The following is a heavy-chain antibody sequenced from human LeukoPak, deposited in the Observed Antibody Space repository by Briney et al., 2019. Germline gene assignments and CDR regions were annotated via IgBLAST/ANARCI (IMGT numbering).Heavy chain of an antibody. CDR2: IYYSGST. Sequence: SSETLSLTCTVSGGSITSYYWSWIRQPPGKGLEWIGYIYYSGSTNYNPSLKSRVTISVDTSKNQFSLNLSSVTAADTAVYYCARDLGKSLPAVMARAYWGQGTLVTVSS. CDR1: GGSITSYY. J-gene: IGHJ4*02. V-gene: IGHV4-59*01. D-gene: IGHD2-8*01. CDR3: ARDLGKSLPAVMARAY.